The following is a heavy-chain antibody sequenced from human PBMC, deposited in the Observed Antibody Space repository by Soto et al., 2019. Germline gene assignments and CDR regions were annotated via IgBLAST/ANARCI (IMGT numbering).Heavy chain of an antibody. V-gene: IGHV3-7*01. D-gene: IGHD6-13*01. J-gene: IGHJ4*02. CDR2: IKQDGSEK. CDR3: ARDRTIAAAPYYFDY. CDR1: GFTFSSYW. Sequence: EVQLVESGGGLVQPGGSLRLSCAASGFTFSSYWMSWVRQAPGKGLEWVANIKQDGSEKYYVDSVKGRFTISRDNAKNSLYLQMNSLRAEDTAVYYCARDRTIAAAPYYFDYWGQGTLVTVSS.